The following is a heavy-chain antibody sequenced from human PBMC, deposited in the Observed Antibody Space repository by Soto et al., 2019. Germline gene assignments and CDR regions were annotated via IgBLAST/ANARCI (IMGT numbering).Heavy chain of an antibody. Sequence: NPSETLSLTCTVSGGSISGYYWSWIRQPPGTGLEWIAYIYYSGITNYNPSLKSRVTMSLDTSKNQFSLRLTSVTAADTAVYYCARMTYYDTLTAPYYHYGMDVWGQGTTVTVSS. J-gene: IGHJ6*02. D-gene: IGHD3-9*01. CDR2: IYYSGIT. CDR1: GGSISGYY. V-gene: IGHV4-59*01. CDR3: ARMTYYDTLTAPYYHYGMDV.